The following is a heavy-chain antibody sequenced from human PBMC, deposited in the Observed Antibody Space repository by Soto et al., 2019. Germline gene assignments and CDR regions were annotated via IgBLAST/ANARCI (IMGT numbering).Heavy chain of an antibody. J-gene: IGHJ6*02. D-gene: IGHD2-21*02. CDR2: VYYSGGA. CDR3: TRDGDGRMTTNPYYYYGMDV. Sequence: SETLSLTCTVSGGSISGYYWSWIRQPPGKRLEWIGNVYYSGGAKYNPSVKRRVSISVDTSKNQFSRNLSSVTAADTAVYYCTRDGDGRMTTNPYYYYGMDVGGLGITVTVSS. V-gene: IGHV4-59*01. CDR1: GGSISGYY.